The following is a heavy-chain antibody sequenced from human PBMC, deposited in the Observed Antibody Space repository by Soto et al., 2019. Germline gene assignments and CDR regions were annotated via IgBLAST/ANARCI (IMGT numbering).Heavy chain of an antibody. CDR2: IYYSGST. V-gene: IGHV4-59*08. CDR3: ARQRSYYYYMDV. CDR1: GGSISSYY. J-gene: IGHJ6*03. Sequence: SETLSLTCTVSGGSISSYYWSWIRQPPGKGLEWIGYIYYSGSTNYNPSLKSRVTISVDTSKNQFSLKLSSVTAADTAVYYCARQRSYYYYMDVWGKGTRSPSP. D-gene: IGHD3-16*01.